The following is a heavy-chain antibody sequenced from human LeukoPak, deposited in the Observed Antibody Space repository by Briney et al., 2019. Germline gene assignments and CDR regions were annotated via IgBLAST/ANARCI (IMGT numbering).Heavy chain of an antibody. V-gene: IGHV4-39*07. Sequence: SETLSLTCTVSGGSISSSSYYWGWIRQPPGKGLEWIGSIYYSGSTYYNPSLKSRVTISVDTSKNQFSLKLSSVTAADTAVYYCASDVIAAAHPWGQGTLVTVSS. CDR3: ASDVIAAAHP. CDR1: GGSISSSSYY. J-gene: IGHJ5*02. CDR2: IYYSGST. D-gene: IGHD6-13*01.